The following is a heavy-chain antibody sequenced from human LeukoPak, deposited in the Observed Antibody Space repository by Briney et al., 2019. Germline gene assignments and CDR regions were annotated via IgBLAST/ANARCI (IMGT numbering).Heavy chain of an antibody. CDR1: GFTFSNAW. V-gene: IGHV3-15*01. J-gene: IGHJ4*02. CDR2: IRSKSDGGTT. CDR3: AADVPDNAAQIDY. D-gene: IGHD1-1*01. Sequence: GGSLSFSCAASGFTFSNAWMSWVRRAPGKGLEWVARIRSKSDGGTTDYAATVKGRFSISRDDSRNTVYLQMNSLRTEDTAVFYCAADVPDNAAQIDYWGQGTLVTVSS.